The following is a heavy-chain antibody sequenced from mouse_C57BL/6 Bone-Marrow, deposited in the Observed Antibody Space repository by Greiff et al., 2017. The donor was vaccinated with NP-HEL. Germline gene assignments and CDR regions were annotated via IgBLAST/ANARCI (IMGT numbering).Heavy chain of an antibody. CDR1: GFTFSSYG. CDR3: ARRVY. V-gene: IGHV5-6*02. CDR2: ISSGGSYT. Sequence: EVKLMESGGDLVKPGGSLKLSCAASGFTFSSYGMSWVRQTPDKRLEWVATISSGGSYTYYPDSVKGRFTISRDNAKNTLYLQMSSLKSEDTAMYYCARRVYWGQGTLVTVSA. J-gene: IGHJ3*01.